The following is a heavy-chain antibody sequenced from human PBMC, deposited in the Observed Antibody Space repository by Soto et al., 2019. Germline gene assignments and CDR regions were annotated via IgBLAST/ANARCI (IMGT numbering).Heavy chain of an antibody. V-gene: IGHV4-34*01. CDR3: ASQDFITSFDY. D-gene: IGHD3-22*01. Sequence: SETLSLTCAVYGGSFSGYYWSWIRQPPGKGLEWIGEINHSGSTNYNPSLKSRVTISVDTSKNQFSLKLSSVTAADTAVYYCASQDFITSFDYWGQGTLVTVSS. CDR1: GGSFSGYY. CDR2: INHSGST. J-gene: IGHJ4*02.